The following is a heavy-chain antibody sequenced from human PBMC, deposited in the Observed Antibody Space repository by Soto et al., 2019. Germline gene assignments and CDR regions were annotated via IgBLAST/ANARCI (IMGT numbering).Heavy chain of an antibody. J-gene: IGHJ4*02. V-gene: IGHV3-23*01. CDR3: AKGAEGYVVSSLDY. D-gene: IGHD5-12*01. Sequence: ESGGGFVQPGGSLRLSCAASGFIFSNYAMTWVRQAPGKGLEWVSAITSTGSSTYYADSVKGRFTISRDNSKNTLYLQINSLTAEDTAVSYCAKGAEGYVVSSLDYWGQGTLVTVSS. CDR1: GFIFSNYA. CDR2: ITSTGSST.